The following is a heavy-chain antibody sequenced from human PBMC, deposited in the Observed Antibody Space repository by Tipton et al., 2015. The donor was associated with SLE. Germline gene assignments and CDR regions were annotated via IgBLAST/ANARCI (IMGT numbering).Heavy chain of an antibody. Sequence: TLSLTCTVSGGSISSYYWSWIRQPPGKGLEWIAYVHYSGTTNYNPSLRSRVTISIDTSEGQFSLNLRSVTAADTAVYYCARGARGYSYVSDEDFDSWGQGILVTISS. CDR2: VHYSGTT. D-gene: IGHD5-18*01. CDR3: ARGARGYSYVSDEDFDS. V-gene: IGHV4-59*01. J-gene: IGHJ4*02. CDR1: GGSISSYY.